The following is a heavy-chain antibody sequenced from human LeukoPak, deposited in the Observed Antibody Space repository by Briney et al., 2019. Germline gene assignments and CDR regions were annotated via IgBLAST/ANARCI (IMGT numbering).Heavy chain of an antibody. V-gene: IGHV1-69*05. CDR1: GGTFNSYA. CDR2: IIPRLGTT. CDR3: AADGTD. J-gene: IGHJ4*02. Sequence: SVKVSCKASGGTFNSYAINWVRQAPGRGLEWMGGIIPRLGTTKYIEKFQGRITITTDESTTTAYMELTSLRPEDTAVYYCAADGTDWGQGTLVTVSS.